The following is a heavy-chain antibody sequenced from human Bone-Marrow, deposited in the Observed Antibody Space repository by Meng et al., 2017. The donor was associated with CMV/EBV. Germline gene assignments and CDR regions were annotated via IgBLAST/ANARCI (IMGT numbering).Heavy chain of an antibody. CDR2: ISSESTTI. Sequence: GESLKISCAASGFTFSTFPMNWVRQAPGKGLEWLSYISSESTTIYYADSVRGRFTISRDNAKNSLYLQMNSLRAEDTAVYYCARQYYDFWSGYYNYGMDVWGQGTTVTVSS. CDR1: GFTFSTFP. CDR3: ARQYYDFWSGYYNYGMDV. V-gene: IGHV3-48*04. J-gene: IGHJ6*02. D-gene: IGHD3-3*01.